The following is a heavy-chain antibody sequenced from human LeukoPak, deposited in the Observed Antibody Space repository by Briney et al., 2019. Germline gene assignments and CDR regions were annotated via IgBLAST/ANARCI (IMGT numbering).Heavy chain of an antibody. CDR1: GFTFSSYG. CDR3: TRGRGGNFRFDY. Sequence: GGSLRLSCAASGFTFSSYGMHWVRQAPGKGLEWVAVISYDGSNKYYADSVKGRFTISRDNARNTLYLQMNSLRAEDTAVYYCTRGRGGNFRFDYWGQGTLVTVSA. J-gene: IGHJ4*02. CDR2: ISYDGSNK. V-gene: IGHV3-30*03. D-gene: IGHD4-23*01.